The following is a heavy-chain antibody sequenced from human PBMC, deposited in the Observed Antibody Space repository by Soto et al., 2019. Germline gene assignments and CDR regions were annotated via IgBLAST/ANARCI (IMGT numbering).Heavy chain of an antibody. CDR3: AKDREGFGS. V-gene: IGHV3-30*18. CDR2: ISSDGTNQ. CDR1: GFTFRNYG. J-gene: IGHJ4*02. Sequence: QVQLVESGGGVVQPGRSLRLSCAASGFTFRNYGMVWVRQAPGKGLEWVAVISSDGTNQYYADSVKGRFTISRDSSKNTLYLQMNSLRTEDTAVYYCAKDREGFGSWGQGTPVTVSS.